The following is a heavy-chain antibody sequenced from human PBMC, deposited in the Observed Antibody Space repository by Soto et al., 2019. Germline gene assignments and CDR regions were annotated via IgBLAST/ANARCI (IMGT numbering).Heavy chain of an antibody. CDR1: GDSINSSHW. CDR3: ARAHAPTLPFDY. D-gene: IGHD2-15*01. CDR2: ISHSGST. J-gene: IGHJ4*01. V-gene: IGHV4-4*02. Sequence: PSETLSLTCAVSGDSINSSHWWNWVRQPPGKGLEWIGEISHSGSTNYNPSLTSRVTISVDKSKNHFSLKLTSVTAADTAVYFCARAHAPTLPFDYWGLGTLVTVSS.